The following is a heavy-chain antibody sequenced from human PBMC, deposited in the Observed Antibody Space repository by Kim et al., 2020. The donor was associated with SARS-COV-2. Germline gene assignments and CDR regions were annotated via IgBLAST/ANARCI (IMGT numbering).Heavy chain of an antibody. CDR3: ARGFRYDWSDAPLY. J-gene: IGHJ4*02. D-gene: IGHD1-20*01. CDR2: IWNDGSNQ. V-gene: IGHV3-33*01. Sequence: GGSLRLSCVASGFTLSNYGMHWVRQAPGKGLDWVAVIWNDGSNQYYADSVKGRFTISRDNSKNMLYLQMNTLRDEDTAVYYCARGFRYDWSDAPLYWGQGTLVTVSS. CDR1: GFTLSNYG.